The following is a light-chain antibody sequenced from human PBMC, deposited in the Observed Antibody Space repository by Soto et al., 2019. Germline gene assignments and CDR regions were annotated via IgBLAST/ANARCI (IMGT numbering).Light chain of an antibody. CDR3: TSYAAGKNVV. V-gene: IGLV2-8*01. CDR1: SSDVGNYNY. CDR2: EVN. J-gene: IGLJ2*01. Sequence: QSALTQPPSASGSPGQSVTISCTGTSSDVGNYNYVSWYQQYPGKAPKLMIYEVNKRPSGVPDRFSGSKSGNTASLTVSGIQAEDGADYYCTSYAAGKNVVFGGGTKLTVL.